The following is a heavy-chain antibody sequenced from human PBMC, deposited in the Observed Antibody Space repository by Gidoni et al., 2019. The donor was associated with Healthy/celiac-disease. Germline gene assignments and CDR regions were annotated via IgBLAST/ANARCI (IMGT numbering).Heavy chain of an antibody. J-gene: IGHJ5*02. CDR1: GFSLSTSGMC. Sequence: QVTLRESGPALVKPTQTLTLTCTFSGFSLSTSGMCVSWIRKPPGKALEWIALIDWDDDKYDSTSLKTRLTIAKDTYKHQVVLTMTNMDPVDTATYYCARIRVQDTGFLEYGGGWFDPWGQGTLVTVSS. V-gene: IGHV2-70*01. CDR3: ARIRVQDTGFLEYGGGWFDP. CDR2: IDWDDDK. D-gene: IGHD3-3*01.